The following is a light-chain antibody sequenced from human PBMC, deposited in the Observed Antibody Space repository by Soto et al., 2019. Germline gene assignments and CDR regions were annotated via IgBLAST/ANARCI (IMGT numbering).Light chain of an antibody. CDR3: QQANSFPWT. CDR1: QTISSW. Sequence: DIQMTQSPSTLSGSVGDRVTISFRASQTISSWLAWYQQKPGKAPKLLIYKASTLKSGVPSRFSGSGSGTDFTLTITYLQPEDFATYYCQQANSFPWTFGQGTKVDI. J-gene: IGKJ1*01. V-gene: IGKV1-5*03. CDR2: KAS.